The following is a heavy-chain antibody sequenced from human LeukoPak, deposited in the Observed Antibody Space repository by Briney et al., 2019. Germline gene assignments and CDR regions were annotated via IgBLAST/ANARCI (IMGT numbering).Heavy chain of an antibody. D-gene: IGHD1-14*01. J-gene: IGHJ4*02. V-gene: IGHV3-74*01. Sequence: GGSLRLSCAASGFTFSSYWMHWVRQAPGKGLVWVSRINSDGSSTSYADSVKGRFTISRDNAKNTLYLQMNSLRAEDTAVYHCARDPRTGYFDHWGQGTLVTVSS. CDR1: GFTFSSYW. CDR2: INSDGSST. CDR3: ARDPRTGYFDH.